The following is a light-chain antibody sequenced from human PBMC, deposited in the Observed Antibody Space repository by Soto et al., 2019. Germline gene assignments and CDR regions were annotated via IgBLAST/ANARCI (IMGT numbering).Light chain of an antibody. Sequence: QSVLTQPASVSGSPGQSITISCTVTSSDIGDYDYVSWYQHLPGKAPKLLIFDVTHRPSGVSDRFSGSKSGNTASLTISGVRPEDEADYYCCSYTDIALDVVFGGGTKVTVL. CDR3: CSYTDIALDVV. CDR2: DVT. CDR1: SSDIGDYDY. V-gene: IGLV2-14*01. J-gene: IGLJ2*01.